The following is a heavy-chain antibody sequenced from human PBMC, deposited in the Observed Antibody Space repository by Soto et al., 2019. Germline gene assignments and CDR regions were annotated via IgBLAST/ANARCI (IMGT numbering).Heavy chain of an antibody. CDR1: GFTFSSYA. CDR2: ISGSGGST. Sequence: EVQLLESGGGLVQPGGSLRLSCAASGFTFSSYAMSWVRQAPGKGLEWVSVISGSGGSTYYADSVKGRFTISRDNSKNTLYMQMNSLRAEDTAVYYCAKDTVVMHYNWFDPWGQGTLVTVSS. CDR3: AKDTVVMHYNWFDP. J-gene: IGHJ5*02. D-gene: IGHD2-15*01. V-gene: IGHV3-23*01.